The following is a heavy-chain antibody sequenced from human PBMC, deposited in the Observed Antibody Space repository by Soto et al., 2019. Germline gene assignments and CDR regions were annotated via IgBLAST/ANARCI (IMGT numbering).Heavy chain of an antibody. Sequence: QITLKESGPTLVKPTQTLTLTCTFSGFSLSSSGVGVGWIRQPPGKALEWLAVIYWDDDKRHSPSLKSRLTISKDTSKTHVVLTMTNMDPVDTATYYCAHSPKPAVTTSAEFFKHWGQGTLVTVSS. V-gene: IGHV2-5*02. CDR2: IYWDDDK. CDR3: AHSPKPAVTTSAEFFKH. CDR1: GFSLSSSGVG. J-gene: IGHJ1*01. D-gene: IGHD4-17*01.